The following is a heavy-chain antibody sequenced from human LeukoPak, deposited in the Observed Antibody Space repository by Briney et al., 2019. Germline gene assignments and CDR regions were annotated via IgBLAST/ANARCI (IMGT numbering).Heavy chain of an antibody. Sequence: ASVKVSCRASGYTFTSYAMNWVRQAPGQGLEWMGWINTNTGNPTYAQGFTGRFVFSSDTSVSTAYLQISSLKAEDTAVYYCVIAVAGRVGNYWGQGTLVTVSS. CDR3: VIAVAGRVGNY. CDR2: INTNTGNP. V-gene: IGHV7-4-1*02. D-gene: IGHD6-19*01. CDR1: GYTFTSYA. J-gene: IGHJ4*02.